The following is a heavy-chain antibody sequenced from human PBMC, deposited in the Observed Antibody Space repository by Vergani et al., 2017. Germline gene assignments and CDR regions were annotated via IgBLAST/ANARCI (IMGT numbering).Heavy chain of an antibody. D-gene: IGHD6-6*01. J-gene: IGHJ5*02. CDR3: ARANSWGSSSSYNWFDP. CDR2: IYYSGST. Sequence: QVQLQQWGAGLLKPSETLSLTCTVSGGSISSGGYYWSWIRQHPGKGLEWIGYIYYSGSTYYNPSLKSRVTISVDTSKNQFSLKLSSVTAADTAVYYCARANSWGSSSSYNWFDPWGQGTLVTVSS. V-gene: IGHV4-31*03. CDR1: GGSISSGGYY.